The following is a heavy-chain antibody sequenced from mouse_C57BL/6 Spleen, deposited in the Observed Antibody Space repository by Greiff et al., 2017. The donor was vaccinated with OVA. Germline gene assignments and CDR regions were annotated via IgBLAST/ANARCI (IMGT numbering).Heavy chain of an antibody. J-gene: IGHJ1*03. CDR1: GYTFTDYE. V-gene: IGHV1-15*01. D-gene: IGHD1-1*01. CDR2: IDPETGGT. CDR3: TRSGYGSSYRYFEV. Sequence: QVQLQQSGAELVRPGASVTLSCKASGYTFTDYEMHWVKQTPVHGLEWIGAIDPETGGTASNQKFKGKAILTADKSSSTAYIELRSLTSVDSAVYYCTRSGYGSSYRYFEVWGTGTTVTVSS.